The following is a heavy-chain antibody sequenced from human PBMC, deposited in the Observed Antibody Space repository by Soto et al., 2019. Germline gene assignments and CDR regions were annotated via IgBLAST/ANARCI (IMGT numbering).Heavy chain of an antibody. D-gene: IGHD1-1*01. CDR3: ARDRNHGLDN. CDR2: ISANSGNT. Sequence: QVQLVQSGAEVKKPGASVKVSCKASGYTFTSNGISWVRQAPGQGLEWMGWISANSGNTNYAQKVQGRVIMTTETSPTTAYMELSSLRSDDTAVYYCARDRNHGLDNWGQGTLVTVSS. V-gene: IGHV1-18*01. J-gene: IGHJ4*02. CDR1: GYTFTSNG.